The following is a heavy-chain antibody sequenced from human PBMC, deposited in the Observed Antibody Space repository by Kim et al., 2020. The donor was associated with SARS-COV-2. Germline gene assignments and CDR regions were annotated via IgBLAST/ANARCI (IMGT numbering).Heavy chain of an antibody. CDR2: INHSGST. Sequence: SETLSLTCAVYGGSFSGYYWSWIRQPPGKGLEWIGEINHSGSTNYNPSLKSRVTISVDTSKNQFSLKLSSVTAADTAVYYCARARVGWLHTYGMDVWGQGTTVTVSS. D-gene: IGHD5-12*01. V-gene: IGHV4-34*01. CDR3: ARARVGWLHTYGMDV. J-gene: IGHJ6*02. CDR1: GGSFSGYY.